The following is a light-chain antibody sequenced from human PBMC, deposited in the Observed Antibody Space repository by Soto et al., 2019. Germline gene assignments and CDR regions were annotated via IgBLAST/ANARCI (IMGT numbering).Light chain of an antibody. Sequence: QLVLTQSPSGSPSLGASVKLTCTLSSGHSSYAIAWHQQQPEKGPRYLMKINSDGSHSKGDGIPDRFSGSSSGTERYLTISSLQSEDEADYYCQTWGSGIPWVFGGGTKLTVL. V-gene: IGLV4-69*01. CDR3: QTWGSGIPWV. J-gene: IGLJ3*02. CDR2: INSDGSH. CDR1: SGHSSYA.